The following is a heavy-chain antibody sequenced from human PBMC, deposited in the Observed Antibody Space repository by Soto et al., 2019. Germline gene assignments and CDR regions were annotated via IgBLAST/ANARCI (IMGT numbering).Heavy chain of an antibody. J-gene: IGHJ4*02. CDR3: AKTVGATKLEDY. D-gene: IGHD1-26*01. CDR1: GFSFKNHV. V-gene: IGHV3-23*01. Sequence: VPLLESGGGLIHPGGSLRLSCSASGFSFKNHVMNWVRQAPGKGLEWVSSISNSDDVGFYADSVRGRFSVSRDISANTLYLEMIYLRVEDTAIYYCAKTVGATKLEDYWGQGTLVTVSS. CDR2: ISNSDDVG.